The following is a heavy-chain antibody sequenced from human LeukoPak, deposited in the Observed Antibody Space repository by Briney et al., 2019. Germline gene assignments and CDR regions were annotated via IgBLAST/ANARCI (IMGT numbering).Heavy chain of an antibody. J-gene: IGHJ5*02. CDR3: ARHAATGTTSSLRFDP. V-gene: IGHV4-30-4*01. CDR1: GDSISSGDYY. Sequence: SETLSLTCTVSGDSISSGDYYWSWIRQPPGKGLEWIGSIYYNGRTYYNPSLKSRLSISLDTSKNQFSLNLSSVTAADTAVYYCARHAATGTTSSLRFDPWGQGTLVTVSS. D-gene: IGHD4-17*01. CDR2: IYYNGRT.